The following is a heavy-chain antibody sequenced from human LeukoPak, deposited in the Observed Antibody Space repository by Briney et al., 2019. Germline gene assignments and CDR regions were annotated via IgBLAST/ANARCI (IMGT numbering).Heavy chain of an antibody. V-gene: IGHV1-69*06. D-gene: IGHD3-22*01. CDR2: IIPIFGTA. J-gene: IGHJ2*01. CDR1: GGTFSSYA. Sequence: SVKVSCKASGGTFSSYAISWVRQAPGQGLEWMGGIIPIFGTANYAQKFQGRVTITADKSTSTAYMELSSLRSEDTAVYYCAREGYYYDSSGYYWYWYFDPWGRGTLVTVSS. CDR3: AREGYYYDSSGYYWYWYFDP.